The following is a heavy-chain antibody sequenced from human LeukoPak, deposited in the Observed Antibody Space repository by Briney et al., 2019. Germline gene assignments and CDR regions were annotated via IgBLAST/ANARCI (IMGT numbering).Heavy chain of an antibody. J-gene: IGHJ6*02. V-gene: IGHV1-2*02. CDR3: ARGPYGDYVRYYYYYGMDV. D-gene: IGHD4-17*01. Sequence: ASVKVSCKASGYTFTSYGISWVRQAPGQGLEWMGWINPNSGGTNYAQKFQGRVTMTRDTSISTAYMELSRLRSDDTAVYYCARGPYGDYVRYYYYYGMDVWGQGTTVTVSS. CDR2: INPNSGGT. CDR1: GYTFTSYG.